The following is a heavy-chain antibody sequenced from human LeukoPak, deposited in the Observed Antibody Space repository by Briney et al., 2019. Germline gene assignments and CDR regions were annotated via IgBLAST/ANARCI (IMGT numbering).Heavy chain of an antibody. CDR1: GGSISSGDYY. J-gene: IGHJ6*02. CDR3: ARTRDANAYYYYYGMDV. D-gene: IGHD2-2*01. V-gene: IGHV4-30-4*01. Sequence: SQTLSLTCTVSGGSISSGDYYWSWIRQPPGKGLEWIGYIYYSGSTYYNPSLKSRVTISVDTSKNQFSLKLSSVTAADTAVYYCARTRDANAYYYYYGMDVWGQGTTVTVSS. CDR2: IYYSGST.